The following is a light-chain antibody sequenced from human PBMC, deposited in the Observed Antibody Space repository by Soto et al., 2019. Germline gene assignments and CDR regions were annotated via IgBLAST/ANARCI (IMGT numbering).Light chain of an antibody. CDR2: GAS. CDR1: QSIGKH. J-gene: IGKJ5*01. CDR3: QQSYSSPTT. V-gene: IGKV1-39*01. Sequence: DIQMTQSPSSLSASVGDRVTITCRASQSIGKHLNWYQQKPGKAPKFLIYGASTLQSGVPSRFTGNGSGTDFTLTGNSLQPEDFATYYCQQSYSSPTTFGQGTRLEI.